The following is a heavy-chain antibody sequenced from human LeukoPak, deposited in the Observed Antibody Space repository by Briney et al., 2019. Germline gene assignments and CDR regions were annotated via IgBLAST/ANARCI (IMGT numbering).Heavy chain of an antibody. CDR2: IYPGDSDT. CDR3: ARLEAVAGTVYYFDY. V-gene: IGHV5-51*01. J-gene: IGHJ4*02. CDR1: GFTFTSYW. D-gene: IGHD6-19*01. Sequence: GGSLRLSCAASGFTFTSYWIGWVRQMPGKGLEWMGIIYPGDSDTRYSPSFQGQVTISADKSISTAYLQWSSLKASDTAMYYCARLEAVAGTVYYFDYWGQGTLVTVSS.